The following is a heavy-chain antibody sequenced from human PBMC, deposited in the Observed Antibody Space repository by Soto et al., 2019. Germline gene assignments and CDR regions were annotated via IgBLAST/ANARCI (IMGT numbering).Heavy chain of an antibody. D-gene: IGHD2-8*01. CDR1: GYSFTSYD. Sequence: ASVKVSCKASGYSFTSYDINWVRQATGQGLEWMGWMNPNSGNTGYAQKFQGRVTMTRNTSISTAYMELSSLRSEDTAVYYCARGLMLYYYYYYMDVWGKGPTVTVSS. CDR2: MNPNSGNT. CDR3: ARGLMLYYYYYYMDV. V-gene: IGHV1-8*01. J-gene: IGHJ6*03.